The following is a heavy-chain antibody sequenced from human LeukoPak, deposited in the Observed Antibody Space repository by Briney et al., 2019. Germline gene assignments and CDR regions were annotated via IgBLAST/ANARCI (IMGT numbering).Heavy chain of an antibody. J-gene: IGHJ4*02. Sequence: GGSLRLSCAASGFTFSSYAMSWVRQAPGKGLEWVSAISGSGGSTYYADSVKGRFTISRDNSKNTLYLQTNSVRVEDTAVHYCAKGTYGSGTYGAHDYWGQGTLVTVSS. V-gene: IGHV3-23*01. CDR2: ISGSGGST. D-gene: IGHD3-10*01. CDR1: GFTFSSYA. CDR3: AKGTYGSGTYGAHDY.